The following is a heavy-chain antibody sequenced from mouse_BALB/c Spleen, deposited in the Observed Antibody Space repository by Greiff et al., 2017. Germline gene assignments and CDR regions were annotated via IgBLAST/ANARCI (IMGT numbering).Heavy chain of an antibody. Sequence: QVQLKESGPGLVAPSQSLSITCTVSGFSLTGYGVNWVRQPPGKGLEWLGLIWGDGSTDYNSALKSRLSISKDNSKSQVFLKMNSLQTDDTARYYCARDRQLGLPSYWYFDVWGAGTTVTGSS. CDR2: IWGDGST. V-gene: IGHV2-6-7*01. J-gene: IGHJ1*01. CDR1: GFSLTGYG. D-gene: IGHD3-2*01. CDR3: ARDRQLGLPSYWYFDV.